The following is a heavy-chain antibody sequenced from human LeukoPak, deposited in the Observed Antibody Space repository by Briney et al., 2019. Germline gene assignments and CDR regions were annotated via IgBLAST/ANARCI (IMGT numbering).Heavy chain of an antibody. CDR3: ARGLRITIFFGYAFDI. D-gene: IGHD3-9*01. Sequence: GGSLRLSCAGSGFTFNTYNMNWVRQAPGKGLEWVSSISSSSYIYYADSVKGRFTISRDNAKNSLYLQMNSLRAEDTAVYYCARGLRITIFFGYAFDIWGQGTMVTVSS. CDR2: ISSSSYI. CDR1: GFTFNTYN. J-gene: IGHJ3*02. V-gene: IGHV3-21*01.